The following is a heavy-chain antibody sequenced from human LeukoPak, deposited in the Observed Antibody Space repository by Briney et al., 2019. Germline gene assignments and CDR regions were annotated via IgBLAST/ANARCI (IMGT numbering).Heavy chain of an antibody. CDR3: AKRDTAMVTGSLFDY. V-gene: IGHV3-30*02. CDR2: IRYDGSNK. Sequence: PEGSLRLPCAASGFTFSSYGMHWVRQAPGKGLEWVAFIRYDGSNKYYADSVKGRFTISRDNSKNTLYLQMNSLRAEDTAVYYCAKRDTAMVTGSLFDYWGQGTLVTVSS. J-gene: IGHJ4*02. D-gene: IGHD5-18*01. CDR1: GFTFSSYG.